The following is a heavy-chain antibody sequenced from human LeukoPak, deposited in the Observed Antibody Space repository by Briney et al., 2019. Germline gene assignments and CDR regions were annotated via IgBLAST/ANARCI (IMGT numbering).Heavy chain of an antibody. CDR1: GYSFTSYW. CDR3: ARHPGPLDFDWLSPWYCFDY. CDR2: IYPGDSDT. Sequence: GESLKISCKGSGYSFTSYWIGWVRQMPGKGLEWMGIIYPGDSDTRYSPSFQGQVTISADKSISTAYLQWSSLKASDTAMYYCARHPGPLDFDWLSPWYCFDYWGQGTLVTVSS. V-gene: IGHV5-51*01. J-gene: IGHJ4*02. D-gene: IGHD3-9*01.